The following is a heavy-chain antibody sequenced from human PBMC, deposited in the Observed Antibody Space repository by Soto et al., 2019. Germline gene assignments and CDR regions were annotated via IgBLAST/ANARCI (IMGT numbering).Heavy chain of an antibody. CDR1: GASISSSY. J-gene: IGHJ3*02. D-gene: IGHD3-22*01. Sequence: PSETLSLTCTVSGASISSSYWSWIRQSQGKGLERIGFVYYSDSTNYNPSLKIRVTISVDTSKNQFSLKLTSVTAAATAVYYCARGYYDSHGQSNTFDIWGQGTMVTVSS. CDR3: ARGYYDSHGQSNTFDI. V-gene: IGHV4-59*01. CDR2: VYYSDST.